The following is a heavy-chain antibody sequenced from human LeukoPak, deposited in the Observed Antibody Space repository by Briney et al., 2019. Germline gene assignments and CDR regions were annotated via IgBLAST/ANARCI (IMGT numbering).Heavy chain of an antibody. CDR3: ARGTGSLDY. CDR2: AYSRSKWFN. Sequence: SQALSLTCAISGDCVSSKSASWNWLGHPLSRGLEWLGRAYSRSKWFNDYAVSVKCRISINPDTSKNQFSLHLTPVTPDDPAVYYCARGTGSLDYWGQGTLVTVSS. CDR1: GDCVSSKSAS. J-gene: IGHJ4*02. D-gene: IGHD1-26*01. V-gene: IGHV6-1*01.